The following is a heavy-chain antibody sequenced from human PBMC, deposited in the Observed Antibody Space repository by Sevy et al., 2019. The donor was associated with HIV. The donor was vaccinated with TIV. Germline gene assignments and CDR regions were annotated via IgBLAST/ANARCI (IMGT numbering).Heavy chain of an antibody. CDR3: ARGAAAGTLNMDV. CDR1: GFTFSSYG. CDR2: IWYDGSNK. V-gene: IGHV3-33*08. Sequence: GGSLRLSCAASGFTFSSYGMHWVRQAPGKGLEWVAVIWYDGSNKYYADSVKGRFTISRDNSKNTLYLQMNSPRAEDTAVYYCARGAAAGTLNMDVWGKGTTVTVSS. J-gene: IGHJ6*03. D-gene: IGHD6-13*01.